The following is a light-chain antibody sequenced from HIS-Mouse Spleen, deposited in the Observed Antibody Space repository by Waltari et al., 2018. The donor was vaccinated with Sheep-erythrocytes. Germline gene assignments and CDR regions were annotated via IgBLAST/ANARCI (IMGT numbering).Light chain of an antibody. CDR2: DAS. Sequence: DIQMTQSPSPLSASVGDRVTITCQASQDISNYLNWYQQKPGKAPKPLIYDASNLETGVPSRFSGSGSGTDFTFTISSLQPEDIATYYCQQYDNLPYTFGQGTKLEIK. CDR3: QQYDNLPYT. V-gene: IGKV1-33*01. CDR1: QDISNY. J-gene: IGKJ2*01.